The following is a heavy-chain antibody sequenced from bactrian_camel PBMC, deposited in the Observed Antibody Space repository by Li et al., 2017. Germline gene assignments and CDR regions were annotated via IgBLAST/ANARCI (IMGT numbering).Heavy chain of an antibody. CDR2: IDTDGST. V-gene: IGHV3S53*01. Sequence: HVQLVESGGGSVQTGGSLRLSCVVSGHSRGSNCVGWYRLPPGRAPAEREGVATIDTDGSTRYADSVKARFTASKDNDKKTWYLRMNNLKPEDTALYTCAAEDQAPWDMGWICNYNSWGQGTQVTVS. D-gene: IGHD3*01. CDR3: AAEDQAPWDMGWICNYNS. J-gene: IGHJ6*01. CDR1: GHSRGSNC.